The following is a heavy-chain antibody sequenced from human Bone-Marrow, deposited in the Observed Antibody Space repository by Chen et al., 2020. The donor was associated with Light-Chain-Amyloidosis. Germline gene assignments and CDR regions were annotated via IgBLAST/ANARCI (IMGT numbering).Heavy chain of an antibody. V-gene: IGHV3-23*04. D-gene: IGHD3-10*01. CDR1: GFNFSSFG. CDR3: TRKGGYFDF. J-gene: IGHJ4*02. CDR2: VSGSTVST. Sequence: EVQLVESGGGLVQPGGSLRLSCAQSGFNFSSFGMSWVRQAPGKGLEWVSTVSGSTVSTYYAGAVKGRFIISRDNSKSTLYLQMNSLRAGDTAVYFCTRKGGYFDFWGQGSLVTVSS.